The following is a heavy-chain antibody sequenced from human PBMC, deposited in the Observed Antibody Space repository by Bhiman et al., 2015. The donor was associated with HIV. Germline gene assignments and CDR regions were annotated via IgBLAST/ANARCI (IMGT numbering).Heavy chain of an antibody. J-gene: IGHJ6*03. CDR1: GFTFSSYW. CDR3: ARDSQQLVHYYYYYMDV. Sequence: EVQLVESGGGLVQPGGSLRLSCAASGFTFSSYWMSWVRQAPGKGLEWVANIKQDGSEKYYVDSVKGRFTISRDNAKNSLYLQMNSLRAEDTAVYYCARDSQQLVHYYYYYMDVWGKGTTVTVSS. CDR2: IKQDGSEK. V-gene: IGHV3-7*05. D-gene: IGHD6-6*01.